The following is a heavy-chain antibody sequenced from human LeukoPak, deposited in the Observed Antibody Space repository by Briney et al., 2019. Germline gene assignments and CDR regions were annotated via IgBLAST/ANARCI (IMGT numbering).Heavy chain of an antibody. CDR1: GFTFSGYE. J-gene: IGHJ4*02. CDR3: ARDDAGYSSGWYWVY. V-gene: IGHV3-48*03. CDR2: ISSSGSII. D-gene: IGHD6-19*01. Sequence: GGSLRLSCAASGFTFSGYEMNWVRQAPGKGLEWVSYISSSGSIIYYADSVKGRFTISRDNAKNSLYLQMNSLRAEDTAVYYCARDDAGYSSGWYWVYWGQGTLVIVSS.